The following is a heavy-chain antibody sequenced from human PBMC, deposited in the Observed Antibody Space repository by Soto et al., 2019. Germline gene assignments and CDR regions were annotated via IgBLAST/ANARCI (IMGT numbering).Heavy chain of an antibody. CDR3: VRPQQWLHDAFDI. CDR2: IYYSGST. V-gene: IGHV4-39*01. Sequence: QLQLQESGPGLVKPSETLSLTCTVSGGSISSSSYYWGWIRQPPGKGLEWIGSIYYSGSTYYNPSLKSRVTISVDTSKNQFSLKLSSVTAADTAVYYCVRPQQWLHDAFDIWGQGTMVTVSS. CDR1: GGSISSSSYY. D-gene: IGHD6-19*01. J-gene: IGHJ3*02.